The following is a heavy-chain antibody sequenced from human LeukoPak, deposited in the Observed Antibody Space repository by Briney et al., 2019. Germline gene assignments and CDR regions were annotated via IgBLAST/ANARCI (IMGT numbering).Heavy chain of an antibody. CDR3: AKDGATWRDPGAH. J-gene: IGHJ4*02. CDR2: ISYDGSNI. Sequence: GGSLRLSCAGSGFTFSSYGMHWVRQAPGKGLEWVALISYDGSNIHYADSVKGRFTISRDDSKNTLYLQMNSLRAGDTAVYYCAKDGATWRDPGAHWGKGTLVTVSS. CDR1: GFTFSSYG. D-gene: IGHD7-27*01. V-gene: IGHV3-30*18.